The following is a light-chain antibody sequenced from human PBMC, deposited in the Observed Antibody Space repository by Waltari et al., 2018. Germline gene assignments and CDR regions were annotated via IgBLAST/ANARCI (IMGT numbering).Light chain of an antibody. J-gene: IGKJ2*01. Sequence: DIQMTQSPSSLSASVGDKVTITCRASQSISTWLAWFQLKPGKAPKLIIYKASNLESGVPSRFSGSGSGTEFTLTISSLLPEDFATYYCQQYNSDSHSFGQGTRLEIK. CDR3: QQYNSDSHS. V-gene: IGKV1-5*03. CDR1: QSISTW. CDR2: KAS.